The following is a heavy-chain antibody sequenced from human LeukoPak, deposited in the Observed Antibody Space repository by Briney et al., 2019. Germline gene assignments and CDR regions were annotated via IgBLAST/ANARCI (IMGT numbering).Heavy chain of an antibody. CDR2: IWYDGSNK. CDR3: ARDDSYGAYDS. J-gene: IGHJ4*02. Sequence: GGSLRLSCAASGFTFSSYGMHWVRQAPGKGLEGVAVIWYDGSNKYYADSVKGRFTISRDNSKNTLYLQMNSLRAEDTAVYYCARDDSYGAYDSWGQGTLVTVSS. CDR1: GFTFSSYG. D-gene: IGHD5-18*01. V-gene: IGHV3-33*01.